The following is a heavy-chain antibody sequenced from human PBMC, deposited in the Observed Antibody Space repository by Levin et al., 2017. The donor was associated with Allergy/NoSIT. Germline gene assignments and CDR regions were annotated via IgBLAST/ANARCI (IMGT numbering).Heavy chain of an antibody. V-gene: IGHV1-8*01. CDR3: ARGRLRFSIYYYGMDV. Sequence: ASVKVSCKASGYTFTSYDINWVRQATGQGLEWMGWMNPNSGNTGYAQKFQGRVTMTRNTSISTAYMELSSLRSEDTAVYYCARGRLRFSIYYYGMDVWGQGTTVTVSS. J-gene: IGHJ6*02. CDR1: GYTFTSYD. D-gene: IGHD3-3*01. CDR2: MNPNSGNT.